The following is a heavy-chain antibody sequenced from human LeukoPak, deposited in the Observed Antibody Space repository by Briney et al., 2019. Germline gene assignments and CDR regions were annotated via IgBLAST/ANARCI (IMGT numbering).Heavy chain of an antibody. CDR2: ISYDGSNK. J-gene: IGHJ4*02. V-gene: IGHV3-30-3*01. CDR1: GFTFSSYA. D-gene: IGHD1-26*01. CDR3: GRAVGGNVFDY. Sequence: GGSLRLSCAASGFTFSSYAMHWVRQAPGKGLEWVAVISYDGSNKYYADSVKGRFTISRDNAKKSLYLQMNSLRAEDTAVYYCGRAVGGNVFDYWGQGTQVTVAS.